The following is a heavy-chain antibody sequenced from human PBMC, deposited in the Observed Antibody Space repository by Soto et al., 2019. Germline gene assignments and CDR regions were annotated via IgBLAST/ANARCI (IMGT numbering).Heavy chain of an antibody. J-gene: IGHJ4*02. CDR3: ACASGYFDY. V-gene: IGHV3-33*01. Sequence: QVPLVESGGGVVQPGRSLRLSCAASGFTFSSDGMHWVRQAPGKGLERVAGIWYDGSNKYYADSVKGGFTISRDNSKNALNLQMNSLRAEDTAVYYCACASGYFDYWGQGALVTVSS. D-gene: IGHD2-15*01. CDR1: GFTFSSDG. CDR2: IWYDGSNK.